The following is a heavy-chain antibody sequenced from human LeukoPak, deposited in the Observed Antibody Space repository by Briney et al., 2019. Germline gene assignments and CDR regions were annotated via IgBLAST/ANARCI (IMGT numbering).Heavy chain of an antibody. J-gene: IGHJ4*02. CDR1: GGPFSSGSYC. CDR3: ARSSVQFGTATHFDS. Sequence: SETLSLTCTASGGPFSSGSYCWSWIRQPPGKRPEWIGYICDTGSIDHNPSLKSRVTISVDTSKNHFSLKLSSVTAADTAVYYCARSSVQFGTATHFDSWGQGTLVTVSS. CDR2: ICDTGSI. D-gene: IGHD3-10*01. V-gene: IGHV4-61*03.